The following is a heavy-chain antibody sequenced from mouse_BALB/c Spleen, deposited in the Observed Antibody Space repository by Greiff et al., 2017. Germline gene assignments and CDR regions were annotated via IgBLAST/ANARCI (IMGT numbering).Heavy chain of an antibody. J-gene: IGHJ3*01. V-gene: IGHV1S81*02. CDR3: ARIYYYGSSYGFAY. CDR1: GYTFTSYW. Sequence: QVQLQQPGAELVKPGASVKLSCKASGYTFTSYWMHWVKQRPGQGLEWIGEINPSNGRTNYNEKFKSKATLTVDKSSSTAYMQLSSLTSEDSAVYYCARIYYYGSSYGFAYWGQGTLVTVSA. D-gene: IGHD1-1*01. CDR2: INPSNGRT.